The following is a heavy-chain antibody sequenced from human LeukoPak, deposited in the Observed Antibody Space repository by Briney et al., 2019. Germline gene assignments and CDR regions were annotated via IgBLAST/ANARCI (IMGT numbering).Heavy chain of an antibody. D-gene: IGHD5-18*01. Sequence: GESLKISCKGSGYSFTSYWIGWVRQMPGKGLEWMGIIYPGDSDTRYSPSFQGQVTISADKSISTAYLQWSSLKASDIAMYYCARHSRTARGLFDYWGQGTLVTVSS. V-gene: IGHV5-51*01. CDR3: ARHSRTARGLFDY. CDR1: GYSFTSYW. CDR2: IYPGDSDT. J-gene: IGHJ4*02.